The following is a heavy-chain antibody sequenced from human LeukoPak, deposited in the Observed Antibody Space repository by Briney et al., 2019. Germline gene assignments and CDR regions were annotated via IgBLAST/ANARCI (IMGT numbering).Heavy chain of an antibody. J-gene: IGHJ4*02. CDR3: ARDRIMITFGGVIAHRWFDY. CDR1: GFTFSSYG. V-gene: IGHV3-33*01. CDR2: IWYDGSNK. D-gene: IGHD3-16*02. Sequence: GGSLRLSCAASGFTFSSYGMHWVRQAPGKGLEWVAVIWYDGSNKYYADSVKGRFTISRDNSKNTLYLQMNSLRAEDTAVYYCARDRIMITFGGVIAHRWFDYWGQGTLVTVSS.